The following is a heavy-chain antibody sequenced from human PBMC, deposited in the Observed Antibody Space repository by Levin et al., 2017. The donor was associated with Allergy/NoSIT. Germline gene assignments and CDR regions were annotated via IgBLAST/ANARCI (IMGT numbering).Heavy chain of an antibody. J-gene: IGHJ6*02. CDR3: ARDKVFFQQQLVGGYYYYGMDV. CDR2: INPNSGGT. D-gene: IGHD6-13*01. V-gene: IGHV1-2*02. Sequence: GESLKISCKASGYTFTGYYMHWVRQAPGQGLEWMGWINPNSGGTNYAQKFQGRVTMTRDTSISTAYMELSRLRSDDTAVYYCARDKVFFQQQLVGGYYYYGMDVWGQGTTVTVSS. CDR1: GYTFTGYY.